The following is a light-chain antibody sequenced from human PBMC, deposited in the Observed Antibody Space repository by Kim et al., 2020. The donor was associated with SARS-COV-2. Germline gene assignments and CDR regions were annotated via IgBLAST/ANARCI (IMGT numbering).Light chain of an antibody. J-gene: IGLJ3*02. CDR3: SAWDSSLSAWV. V-gene: IGLV10-54*01. Sequence: HAGLTQPPSVSKGLRQTATLTCTGNRNNVGNQGAAWLQQHQGHPPKLLSYRNNNRPSGISERLSASRSGNTASLTITGLQPEDEADYYCSAWDSSLSAWVFGGGTQLTVL. CDR1: RNNVGNQG. CDR2: RNN.